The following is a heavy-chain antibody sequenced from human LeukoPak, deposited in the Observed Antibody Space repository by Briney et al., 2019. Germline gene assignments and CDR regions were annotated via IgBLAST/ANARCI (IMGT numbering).Heavy chain of an antibody. CDR1: GFTFSNYG. D-gene: IGHD2-2*01. Sequence: PGRSLRLSCAASGFTFSNYGMHWVRQAPGKGLEWVAVISFDGSYKYYADSVKGRFTISRDNSKNTLYLQMNSLRAEDTAVYYCAKDSPTSQPDYWGQGTLVTVSS. CDR2: ISFDGSYK. CDR3: AKDSPTSQPDY. J-gene: IGHJ4*02. V-gene: IGHV3-30*18.